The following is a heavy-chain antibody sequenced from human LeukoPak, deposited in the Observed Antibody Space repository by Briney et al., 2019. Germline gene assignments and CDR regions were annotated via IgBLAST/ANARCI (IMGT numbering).Heavy chain of an antibody. J-gene: IGHJ6*03. D-gene: IGHD2-15*01. V-gene: IGHV1-2*02. CDR3: ARVSLPPIYMDV. CDR2: INPNSGGT. Sequence: ASVKVSCKASGYTFTGYYIHWVRQAPRQGLEWTGWINPNSGGTNYALKFQGRVTMTRDTSISTAYMELSRLRSDDTAVYYCARVSLPPIYMDVWGKGTTVTVSS. CDR1: GYTFTGYY.